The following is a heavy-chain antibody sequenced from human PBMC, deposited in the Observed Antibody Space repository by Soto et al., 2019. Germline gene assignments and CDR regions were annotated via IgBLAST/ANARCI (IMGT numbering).Heavy chain of an antibody. CDR2: IIPMFDTP. J-gene: IGHJ4*02. D-gene: IGHD2-15*01. Sequence: QVQLVQSGAEVKKPGSSVKVSCKASGGTFSSDSFSWVRQAPGQGLEWMGGIIPMFDTPIYAQKSQDRVTITADESMSTAYMQLSSLRSGDTAVYYCARSGGLDRDFNYWGQGSLVTVSS. CDR1: GGTFSSDS. V-gene: IGHV1-69*12. CDR3: ARSGGLDRDFNY.